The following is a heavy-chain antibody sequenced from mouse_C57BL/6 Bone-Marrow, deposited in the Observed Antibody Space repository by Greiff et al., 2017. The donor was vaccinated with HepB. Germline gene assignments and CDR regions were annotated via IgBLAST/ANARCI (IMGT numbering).Heavy chain of an antibody. CDR1: GFTFRDYG. Sequence: EVHLVESGGGLVKPGGSLKLSCAASGFTFRDYGMYWVRQAPEKGLEWVAYISSGSSTIYYADTVKGRFTISRDNAKNTLFLQMTSLRTEDTAMYYFARSRYYNGRSSYAIDCWGEGTSVTVSS. D-gene: IGHD1-1*01. CDR2: ISSGSSTI. V-gene: IGHV5-17*01. J-gene: IGHJ4*01. CDR3: ARSRYYNGRSSYAIDC.